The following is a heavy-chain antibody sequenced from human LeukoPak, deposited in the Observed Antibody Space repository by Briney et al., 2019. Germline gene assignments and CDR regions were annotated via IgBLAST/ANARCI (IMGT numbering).Heavy chain of an antibody. CDR3: ARSKNRGFGDFDY. CDR1: GYSFTTYA. J-gene: IGHJ4*02. CDR2: INTNTGNP. Sequence: ASVKVSCKASGYSFTTYAVNWVRQAPGQGLEWMGWINTNTGNPTYAQGFTGRFVFSLDTSVSTAYLQISSLKAEDSAVYYCARSKNRGFGDFDYWGQGTLVTVSS. V-gene: IGHV7-4-1*02. D-gene: IGHD3-10*01.